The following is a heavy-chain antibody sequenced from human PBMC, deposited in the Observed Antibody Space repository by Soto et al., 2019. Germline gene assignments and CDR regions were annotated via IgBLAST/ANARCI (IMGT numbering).Heavy chain of an antibody. CDR1: GFTFSSYS. CDR2: ISSSSSYI. D-gene: IGHD2-15*01. V-gene: IGHV3-21*01. CDR3: ARDHADCSGGSCYSSPIYYYYYMDV. J-gene: IGHJ6*03. Sequence: GGSLRLSCAASGFTFSSYSMNWVRQAPGKGLEWVSSISSSSSYIYYADSVKGRFTISRDNAKNSLYLQMNSLRAEDTAVYYCARDHADCSGGSCYSSPIYYYYYMDVWGKGTTVTVSS.